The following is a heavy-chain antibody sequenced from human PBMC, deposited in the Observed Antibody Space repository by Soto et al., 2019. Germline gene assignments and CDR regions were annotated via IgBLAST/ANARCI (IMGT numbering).Heavy chain of an antibody. J-gene: IGHJ3*02. D-gene: IGHD1-20*01. Sequence: QVQLVQSGAEVKKPGASVKVSCKASGYTFTSYDINWVRQATGQGLEWMGWMNPNSGNTGYAQKFQGRVTVTMNTSISTAYMELSSLRSEETAVYYCARELTGRGAFDIWGQGTMVTVSS. CDR1: GYTFTSYD. V-gene: IGHV1-8*01. CDR3: ARELTGRGAFDI. CDR2: MNPNSGNT.